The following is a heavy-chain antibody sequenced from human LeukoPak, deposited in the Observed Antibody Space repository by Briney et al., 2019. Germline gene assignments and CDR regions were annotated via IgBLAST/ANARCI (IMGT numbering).Heavy chain of an antibody. CDR1: GGSISSGGYY. CDR3: ARDHEGSPDY. V-gene: IGHV4-31*03. Sequence: PSQTLSLTCTVSGGSISSGGYYWRWIRQHPGKGLEWIGYIYYSGSTYYNPSLKSRVTISVDTSKNQFSLKLSSVTAADTAVYYCARDHEGSPDYWGQGTLVTVSS. J-gene: IGHJ4*02. CDR2: IYYSGST.